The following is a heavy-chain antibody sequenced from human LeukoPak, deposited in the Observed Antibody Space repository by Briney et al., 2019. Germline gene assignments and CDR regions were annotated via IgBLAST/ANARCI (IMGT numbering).Heavy chain of an antibody. CDR3: ARATLRWNIDY. CDR2: INPNSGGT. J-gene: IGHJ4*02. CDR1: GYTFTGYY. D-gene: IGHD4-17*01. V-gene: IGHV1-2*02. Sequence: GASVKVSCKASGYTFTGYYMHWVRRAPGQGLEWMGWINPNSGGTNYAQKFQGRVTMTRDTSTSTVYMELSSLRSEDTAVYCCARATLRWNIDYWGQGTLVTVSS.